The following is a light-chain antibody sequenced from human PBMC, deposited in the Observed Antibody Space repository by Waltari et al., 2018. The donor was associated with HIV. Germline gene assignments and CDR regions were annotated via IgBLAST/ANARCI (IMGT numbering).Light chain of an antibody. Sequence: QSALTQPPSASGTPGQRVTISRSGSSSNVGRNAVYWYQKFPGSAPQLVIYRDNQRPPGVSDRFSGSKSGAAASLAISGLRSEDEADFYCSTWDDSLKDVLFGGGTKLTVL. CDR3: STWDDSLKDVL. CDR2: RDN. CDR1: SSNVGRNA. V-gene: IGLV1-47*01. J-gene: IGLJ2*01.